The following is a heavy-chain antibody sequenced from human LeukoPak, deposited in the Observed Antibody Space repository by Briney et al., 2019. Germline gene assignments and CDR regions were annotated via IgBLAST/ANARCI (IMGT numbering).Heavy chain of an antibody. CDR2: IIPILGIA. Sequence: SVKVSCKASGGTFSSYAISWVRQAPGQGLEWMGRIIPILGIANYAQKFQGRVTITADKSTSTAYMELSSLRSEDTAVYYCARDPRVATSGLYYYYYGMDVWGQGTTVIVSS. V-gene: IGHV1-69*04. CDR1: GGTFSSYA. J-gene: IGHJ6*02. CDR3: ARDPRVATSGLYYYYYGMDV. D-gene: IGHD5-12*01.